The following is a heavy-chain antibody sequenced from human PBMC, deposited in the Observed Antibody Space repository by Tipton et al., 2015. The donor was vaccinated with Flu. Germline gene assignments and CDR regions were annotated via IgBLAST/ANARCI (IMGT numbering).Heavy chain of an antibody. Sequence: TLSLTCTVSGGSINNGAYYWTWIRQLPGKGLEWIGYIHNSGNTYYNPSLKSRVIMSLDTSKNQFSLKLRSVTAADTAVYYCARDREVVTPGTYYYYGMDVWGQGTTVSVSS. CDR1: GGSINNGAYY. J-gene: IGHJ6*02. CDR2: IHNSGNT. D-gene: IGHD4-23*01. V-gene: IGHV4-31*03. CDR3: ARDREVVTPGTYYYYGMDV.